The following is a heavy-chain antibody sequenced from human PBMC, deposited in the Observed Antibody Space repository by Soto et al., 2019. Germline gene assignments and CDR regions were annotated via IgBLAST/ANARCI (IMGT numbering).Heavy chain of an antibody. CDR3: AKEHRPKTYYYDSSGPKGFDY. Sequence: GGSLRLSCAASGFTFSSYAMSWVHQAPGKGLEWVSAISGSGGSTYYADSVKGRFTISRDNSKNTLYLQMNSLRAEDTAVYYCAKEHRPKTYYYDSSGPKGFDYWGQGTLVTVSS. D-gene: IGHD3-22*01. CDR1: GFTFSSYA. CDR2: ISGSGGST. V-gene: IGHV3-23*01. J-gene: IGHJ4*02.